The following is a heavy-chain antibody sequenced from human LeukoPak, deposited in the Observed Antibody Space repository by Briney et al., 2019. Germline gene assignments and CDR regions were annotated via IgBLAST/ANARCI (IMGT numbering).Heavy chain of an antibody. V-gene: IGHV3-73*01. CDR1: GFTFSGSA. D-gene: IGHD3-22*01. J-gene: IGHJ4*02. CDR3: TSHGSSSGYYGGY. Sequence: GGSLRLSCAASGFTFSGSAMHWVRQASGKGLEWVGRIRSKANSYATAYAASVKGRFTISRDDSKNTAYLQMNSLKTEDTAVYYCTSHGSSSGYYGGYWGQGTLVTVSS. CDR2: IRSKANSYAT.